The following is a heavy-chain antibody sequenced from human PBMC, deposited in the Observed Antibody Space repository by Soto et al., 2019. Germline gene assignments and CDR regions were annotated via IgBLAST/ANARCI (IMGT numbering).Heavy chain of an antibody. CDR3: ARSVEGHFDY. Sequence: EVQLVESGGDLVQRGGSLRLSCAASGFTFNIYSMNWVRQAPGKGLEWFSYITSDTKTIKYADSVKGRFTISGDNAKNSVYLHMNSRRDEDTAVYYCARSVEGHFDYWGQGTVVTVSS. D-gene: IGHD6-19*01. V-gene: IGHV3-48*02. J-gene: IGHJ4*02. CDR1: GFTFNIYS. CDR2: ITSDTKTI.